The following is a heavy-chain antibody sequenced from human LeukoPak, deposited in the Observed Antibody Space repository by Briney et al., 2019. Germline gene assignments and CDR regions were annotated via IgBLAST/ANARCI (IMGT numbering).Heavy chain of an antibody. V-gene: IGHV3-66*02. CDR3: ARGGISSSPFKVLYYFDY. J-gene: IGHJ4*02. Sequence: GGSLRLSCAASGFTVSSNYMSWVRQAPGKGLEWVSVIYSGGSTYYADSVKGRFTISRDNSKNTLYLQMSSLRAEDTAVYYCARGGISSSPFKVLYYFDYWGQGTLVTVSS. D-gene: IGHD6-6*01. CDR2: IYSGGST. CDR1: GFTVSSNY.